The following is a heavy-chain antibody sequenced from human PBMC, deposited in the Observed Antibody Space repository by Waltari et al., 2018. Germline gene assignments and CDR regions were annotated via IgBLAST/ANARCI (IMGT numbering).Heavy chain of an antibody. CDR1: GFTFSSYW. CDR2: ITSDGSST. J-gene: IGHJ4*02. CDR3: ARDHYGDGVDY. V-gene: IGHV3-74*01. Sequence: EVQLVESGGGLVQPGGSLRLSCAASGFTFSSYWMHWVRQAPGKGLVWVPRITSDGSSTSYADSVKGRFTISRDNAKNTLYLQMNSLRAEDTAVYYCARDHYGDGVDYWGQGTLVTVSS. D-gene: IGHD4-17*01.